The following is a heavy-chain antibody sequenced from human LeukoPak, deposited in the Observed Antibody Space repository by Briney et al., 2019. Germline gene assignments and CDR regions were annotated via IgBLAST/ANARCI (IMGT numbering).Heavy chain of an antibody. D-gene: IGHD2-2*01. CDR3: AKELPDCSSTSCPGDY. Sequence: GGSLRLSCAASGFTFSSYGMHWVRQAPGKGLEWVAFIRYDGSNKYYADSVKGRFTISRDNSKNTLYLQMNSLRAEDTAVYYCAKELPDCSSTSCPGDYWGQGTLVTVSS. V-gene: IGHV3-30*02. J-gene: IGHJ4*02. CDR1: GFTFSSYG. CDR2: IRYDGSNK.